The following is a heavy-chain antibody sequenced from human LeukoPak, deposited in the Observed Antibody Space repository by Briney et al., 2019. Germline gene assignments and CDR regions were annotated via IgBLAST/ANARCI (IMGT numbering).Heavy chain of an antibody. J-gene: IGHJ6*03. CDR1: GFTFSSYA. V-gene: IGHV3-30*04. CDR3: ASDSYYYYMDV. Sequence: SCAASGFTFSSYAMHWVRQAPGKGLEWVAVISYDGSNKYYADSVKGRFTISRDNSKNTLYLQMNSLRAEDTAVYYCASDSYYYYMDVWGKGTTVTVSS. CDR2: ISYDGSNK.